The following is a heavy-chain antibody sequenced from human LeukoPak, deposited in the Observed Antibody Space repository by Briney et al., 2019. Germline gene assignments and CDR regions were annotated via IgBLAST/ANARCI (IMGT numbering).Heavy chain of an antibody. CDR3: ARGWLAETTVVTPYNY. J-gene: IGHJ4*02. Sequence: SVKVSCTTSGGAFSSYDISWLRQAPGQGLEWMGGITPIFGTANYAQKFQGRVTITAVESMSTAYMELSSLRSEDTAVYYCARGWLAETTVVTPYNYWGQGTLVTVSS. CDR2: ITPIFGTA. D-gene: IGHD4-23*01. V-gene: IGHV1-69*13. CDR1: GGAFSSYD.